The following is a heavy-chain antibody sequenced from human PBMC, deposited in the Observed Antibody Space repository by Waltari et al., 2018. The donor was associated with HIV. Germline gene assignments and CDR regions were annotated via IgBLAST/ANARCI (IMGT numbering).Heavy chain of an antibody. CDR1: GFTFSSYW. D-gene: IGHD3-16*01. Sequence: EVQLVESGGGLVQPGGYLRLSCAASGFTFSSYWMSWVRQAPGKGLEWVANIKQDGSEKYYVDSVKGRFTISRDNAKNSLYLQMNSLRAEDTAVYYCARDPKISLWPSWGYYGMDVWGQGP. CDR2: IKQDGSEK. CDR3: ARDPKISLWPSWGYYGMDV. V-gene: IGHV3-7*01. J-gene: IGHJ6*02.